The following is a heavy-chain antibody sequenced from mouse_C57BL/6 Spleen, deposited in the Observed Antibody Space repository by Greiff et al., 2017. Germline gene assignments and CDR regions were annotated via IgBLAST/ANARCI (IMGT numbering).Heavy chain of an antibody. CDR1: GYTFTSYW. CDR2: IDPSDSET. Sequence: QVQLQQPGAELVRPGSSVKLSCKASGYTFTSYWMHWVKQRPIQGLEWIGNIDPSDSETHYNQKFKDKATLTVDKSSSTAYMQLSSLTSEDSAVYYCARDSSGYAAWFAYWGQGTLVTVSA. V-gene: IGHV1-52*01. D-gene: IGHD3-2*02. J-gene: IGHJ3*01. CDR3: ARDSSGYAAWFAY.